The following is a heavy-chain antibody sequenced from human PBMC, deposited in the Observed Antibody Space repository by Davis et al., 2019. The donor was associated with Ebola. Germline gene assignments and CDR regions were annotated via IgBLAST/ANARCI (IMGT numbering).Heavy chain of an antibody. D-gene: IGHD5-24*01. CDR1: GFSFSDYY. V-gene: IGHV3-11*06. J-gene: IGHJ4*02. CDR2: ISISSGFT. CDR3: ARGPRKMATTNFDY. Sequence: GESLKISCAASGFSFSDYYMSWIRQAPGKGLEWVSYISISSGFTNYADSVKGRFTISRDNAKNSLYLQMNSLRAVDTAVYYCARGPRKMATTNFDYWGQGTLVTVSS.